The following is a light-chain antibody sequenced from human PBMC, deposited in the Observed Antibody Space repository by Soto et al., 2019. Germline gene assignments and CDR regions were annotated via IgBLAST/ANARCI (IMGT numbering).Light chain of an antibody. CDR3: KYSGNSPPKST. V-gene: IGKV3-20*01. CDR2: VAS. CDR1: QSVSSSF. Sequence: EIVVTQSPGTLSLSPGERATLSCRASQSVSSSFLAWYQQRPGQAPRLLLFVASYRATGIPDRFSGSVSGTDFTLTISSLEPEGFAVYYCKYSGNSPPKSTLGAGTNVD. J-gene: IGKJ3*01.